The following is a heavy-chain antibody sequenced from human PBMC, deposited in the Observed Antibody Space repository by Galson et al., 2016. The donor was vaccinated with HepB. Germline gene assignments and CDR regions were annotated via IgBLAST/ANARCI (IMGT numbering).Heavy chain of an antibody. CDR2: ISYDGSNK. CDR1: GFTFNNYG. CDR3: ARDRRRYFDWFVL. J-gene: IGHJ4*02. Sequence: SLRLSCAASGFTFNNYGMHWVRQAPGKGLEWVAVISYDGSNKYYADSVKGRFTISRDNSKNTLYLQMNSLRAEDTAVYYCARDRRRYFDWFVLWGQGTLVTVSS. V-gene: IGHV3-30*19. D-gene: IGHD3-9*01.